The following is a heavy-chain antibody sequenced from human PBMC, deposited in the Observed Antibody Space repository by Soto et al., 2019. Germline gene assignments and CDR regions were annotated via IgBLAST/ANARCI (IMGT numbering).Heavy chain of an antibody. CDR3: ARDRFHMVRGVMAHYGMDV. J-gene: IGHJ6*02. D-gene: IGHD3-10*01. CDR2: IYYSGST. Sequence: PSETLSLTCTVSGGSISSGGYYWSWIRQHPGKGLEWIGYIYYSGSTYYNPSLKSRVTISVDTSKNQFSLKLSSVTAADTAVYYCARDRFHMVRGVMAHYGMDVWGQGTTVTVSS. CDR1: GGSISSGGYY. V-gene: IGHV4-31*03.